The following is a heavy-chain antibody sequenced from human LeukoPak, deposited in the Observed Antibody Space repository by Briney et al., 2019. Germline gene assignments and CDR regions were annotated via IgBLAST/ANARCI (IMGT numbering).Heavy chain of an antibody. J-gene: IGHJ4*02. CDR3: ASPTDLSDY. V-gene: IGHV3-43*02. D-gene: IGHD1-14*01. CDR1: GFTFADYA. Sequence: PGGSLRLSCAASGFTFADYAMHWVRQAPGKGLEWVSLISGDGDTTFYADSIKGRFTISRDNAKNSLYLQMNSLRAEDTAVYYCASPTDLSDYWGQGTLVTVSS. CDR2: ISGDGDTT.